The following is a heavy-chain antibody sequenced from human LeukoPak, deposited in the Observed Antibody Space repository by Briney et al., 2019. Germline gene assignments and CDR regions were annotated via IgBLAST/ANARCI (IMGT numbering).Heavy chain of an antibody. J-gene: IGHJ4*02. D-gene: IGHD3-22*01. CDR3: ATYYSDSSAYVHYLDS. Sequence: SETLSLTCTVSGDSISSGSHYWSWIRQPAGKGLEWIGRIYTSGSTNYNPSLKSRVTISVDTSKSQFSLRLTSVTAADTAVYYCATYYSDSSAYVHYLDSWGRGTLVTVSS. V-gene: IGHV4-61*02. CDR1: GDSISSGSHY. CDR2: IYTSGST.